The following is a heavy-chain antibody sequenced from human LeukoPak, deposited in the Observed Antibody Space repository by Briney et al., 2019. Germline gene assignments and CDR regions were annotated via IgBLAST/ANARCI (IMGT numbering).Heavy chain of an antibody. Sequence: GGSLRLSCTASGFTFGDYAMSWFRQAPGKGLEGVGFIRSKAYGGTTEYAASVKGRFTISRDDSKSIAYLQMNSLKTEDTAVYYCTGFYYDSSGYVDYWGQGTLVTVSS. CDR2: IRSKAYGGTT. CDR3: TGFYYDSSGYVDY. J-gene: IGHJ4*02. D-gene: IGHD3-22*01. CDR1: GFTFGDYA. V-gene: IGHV3-49*03.